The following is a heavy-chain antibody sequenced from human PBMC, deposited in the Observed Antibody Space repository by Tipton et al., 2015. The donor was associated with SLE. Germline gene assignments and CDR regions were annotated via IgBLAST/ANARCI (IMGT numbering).Heavy chain of an antibody. CDR1: GGSISSYY. V-gene: IGHV4-59*01. CDR2: MYYSGST. D-gene: IGHD2-2*01. Sequence: TLSLTCTVSGGSISSYYWSWIRQPPGKGLEWIGYMYYSGSTDYNPSLKSRVTISADTSKNQFSLKLSSVTAADTAVYYCARLYCSSTSCYSSAFHVWGQGTMVTVSS. CDR3: ARLYCSSTSCYSSAFHV. J-gene: IGHJ3*01.